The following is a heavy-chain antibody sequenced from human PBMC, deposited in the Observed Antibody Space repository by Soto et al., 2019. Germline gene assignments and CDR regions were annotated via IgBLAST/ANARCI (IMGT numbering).Heavy chain of an antibody. Sequence: QVQLVQSGAEVKKPGSSVKVSCKASGGTFSSYTISWVRQAPGQGLEWMGRIIPILGIANYAQKFQGRVTIPADKSTSTAYMELSSLRSEDTAVYYCARDMRDGSHTPDGVDYWGQGTLVTVSS. CDR3: ARDMRDGSHTPDGVDY. CDR1: GGTFSSYT. J-gene: IGHJ4*02. D-gene: IGHD2-15*01. CDR2: IIPILGIA. V-gene: IGHV1-69*08.